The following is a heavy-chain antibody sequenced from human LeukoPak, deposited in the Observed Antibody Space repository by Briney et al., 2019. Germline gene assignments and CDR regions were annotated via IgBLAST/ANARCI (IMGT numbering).Heavy chain of an antibody. D-gene: IGHD3-22*01. CDR3: ARDRPNYYGSDGHYYRRDGDY. V-gene: IGHV3-23*01. J-gene: IGHJ4*02. Sequence: GGSLRLSYAASGFTFSIYAMSWVRRAPGKGLQWVSSITSRGESTWYVDSVKGRFTITRDNSENTLYLQMHSLRAEDTAVYYCARDRPNYYGSDGHYYRRDGDYWGRGTLVSVSS. CDR1: GFTFSIYA. CDR2: ITSRGEST.